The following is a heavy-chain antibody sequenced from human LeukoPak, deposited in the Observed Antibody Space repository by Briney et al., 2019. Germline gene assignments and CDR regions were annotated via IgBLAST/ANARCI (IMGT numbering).Heavy chain of an antibody. J-gene: IGHJ4*02. Sequence: GGSLRLSCVASGLTFDSHAMTWVRQAPGKGLEWVAGISDDSGSTYYADSVRGRFTISRDNSKNTLYLQMNSLRVEDTAIYYCAKDQYSNGWYFDYWGQGTLVTVSS. CDR2: ISDDSGST. CDR3: AKDQYSNGWYFDY. V-gene: IGHV3-23*01. CDR1: GLTFDSHA. D-gene: IGHD6-19*01.